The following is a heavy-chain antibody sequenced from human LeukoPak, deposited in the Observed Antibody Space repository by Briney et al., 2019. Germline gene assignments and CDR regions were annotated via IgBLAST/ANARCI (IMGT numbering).Heavy chain of an antibody. Sequence: SETLSLTCTVSGASISSHYWSWIRQPPGKGLEWIGYIYDSGTTNYNPSLKSRVTISVVTSKKQLSLKLSSVTAADTAVYYCARLLYGGYTYDYWGQGILVTVSS. CDR2: IYDSGTT. D-gene: IGHD5-12*01. V-gene: IGHV4-59*08. J-gene: IGHJ4*01. CDR3: ARLLYGGYTYDY. CDR1: GASISSHY.